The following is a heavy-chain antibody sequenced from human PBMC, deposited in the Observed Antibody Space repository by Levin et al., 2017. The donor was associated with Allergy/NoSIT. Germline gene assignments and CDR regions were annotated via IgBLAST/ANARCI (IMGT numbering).Heavy chain of an antibody. Sequence: PGGSLRLSCAASGFTFSNYRMNWVRQAPGKGLEWVSSTSSNSDYIYYADSVKGRFTISRDNAKNSLYLQMDSLRTEDTAVYYCARTPVVAAATDWFDPWGQGTVVTVSS. V-gene: IGHV3-21*01. J-gene: IGHJ5*02. CDR2: TSSNSDYI. CDR1: GFTFSNYR. D-gene: IGHD2-15*01. CDR3: ARTPVVAAATDWFDP.